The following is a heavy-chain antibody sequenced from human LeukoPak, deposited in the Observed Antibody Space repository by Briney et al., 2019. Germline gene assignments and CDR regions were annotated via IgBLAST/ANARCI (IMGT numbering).Heavy chain of an antibody. CDR2: VSDSSDV. CDR3: ARDGLHTAHFDY. J-gene: IGHJ4*02. D-gene: IGHD5-18*01. Sequence: GALELSFAAPGFPFRTFTINWVPQAPGKGLEGVSTVSDSSDVHYSDSVKGRFTISRDNARNSLYLQMNSLRDEDTAVYYCARDGLHTAHFDYWGQGTLVTVSS. V-gene: IGHV3-48*02. CDR1: GFPFRTFT.